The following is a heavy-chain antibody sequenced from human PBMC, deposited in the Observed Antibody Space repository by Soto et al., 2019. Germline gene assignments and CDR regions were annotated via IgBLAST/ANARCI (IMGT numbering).Heavy chain of an antibody. CDR1: GHTFITYG. CDR3: ARAGNQWDHRYFDS. V-gene: IGHV1-18*01. CDR2: INNRNGNT. J-gene: IGHJ4*02. D-gene: IGHD1-26*01. Sequence: QVQLVQSGAEVRKPGASLKVSCKASGHTFITYGVSWVRQAPGQGLEWMGWINNRNGNTNYAQKFQGRVTMTTDTSKTTVYMELRSLRSDDPTVYYCARAGNQWDHRYFDSWGQGTLVTVSS.